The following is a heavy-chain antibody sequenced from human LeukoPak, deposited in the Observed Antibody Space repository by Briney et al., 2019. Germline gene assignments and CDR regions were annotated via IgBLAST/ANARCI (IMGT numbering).Heavy chain of an antibody. CDR2: TSWMGGST. Sequence: RPGGSLRLSCAASGFTFADAGTGWARQAPGKGLEWVPGTSWMGGSTGYADSVKGRFTISRDNAKNSLYLQMDSLRANDTALYYCARVMVRGVIYGGAWFDPWGQGTLVTVSS. J-gene: IGHJ5*02. CDR3: ARVMVRGVIYGGAWFDP. CDR1: GFTFADAG. V-gene: IGHV3-20*04. D-gene: IGHD3-10*01.